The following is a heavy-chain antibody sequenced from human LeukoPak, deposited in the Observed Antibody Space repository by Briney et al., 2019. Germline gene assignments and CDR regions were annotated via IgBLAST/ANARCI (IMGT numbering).Heavy chain of an antibody. CDR2: IWYDGSNK. Sequence: VIWYDGSNKYYADSVKGRFTISRDNSKNTLYLQMNSLRAEDTAVYYCARDPAAAGSFDYWGQGTLVTVSS. CDR3: ARDPAAAGSFDY. D-gene: IGHD6-13*01. J-gene: IGHJ4*02. V-gene: IGHV3-33*01.